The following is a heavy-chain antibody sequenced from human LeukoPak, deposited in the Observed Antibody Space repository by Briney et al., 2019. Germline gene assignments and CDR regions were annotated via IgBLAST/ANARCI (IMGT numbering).Heavy chain of an antibody. D-gene: IGHD6-13*01. Sequence: KXXEXIGYIYYSGSTYYNPSLKSRVTISVDTSKNQFSLKLSSVTAADTAVYYCARVEQQLVTFDYWGQGTLVTVSS. J-gene: IGHJ4*02. V-gene: IGHV4-30-4*01. CDR3: ARVEQQLVTFDY. CDR2: IYYSGST.